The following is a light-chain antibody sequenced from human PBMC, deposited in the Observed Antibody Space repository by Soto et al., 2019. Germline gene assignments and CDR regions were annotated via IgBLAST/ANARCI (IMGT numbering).Light chain of an antibody. CDR3: LQYKTFLPT. J-gene: IGKJ1*01. Sequence: DVQMTQSPSPLAASIGDTVTITCRASQAIGSELAWFQHRPGKAPKRLIFGVSSLQSGVPSRFSGSGSGTDFSLTISSLQPEDFATYFCLQYKTFLPTFGQGTKVDIK. CDR2: GVS. V-gene: IGKV1-17*01. CDR1: QAIGSE.